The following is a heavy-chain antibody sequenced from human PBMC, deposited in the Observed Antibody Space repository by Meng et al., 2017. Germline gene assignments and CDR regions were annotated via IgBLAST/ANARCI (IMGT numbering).Heavy chain of an antibody. Sequence: QVQLQESGPGLVRPSETLALTCTVSGGSVSSGSYYWSWIRQPPGKGLEWIGYIYYSGSTNYNPSLKGRVTISVDTSKNQFSLKLSSVTAADTAVYYCARDCSGGSCYSIGVWGQGTLVTVSS. D-gene: IGHD2-15*01. CDR3: ARDCSGGSCYSIGV. J-gene: IGHJ4*02. V-gene: IGHV4-61*01. CDR2: IYYSGST. CDR1: GGSVSSGSYY.